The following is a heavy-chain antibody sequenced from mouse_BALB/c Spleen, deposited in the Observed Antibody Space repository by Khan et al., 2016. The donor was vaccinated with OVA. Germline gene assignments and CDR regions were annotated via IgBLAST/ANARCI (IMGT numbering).Heavy chain of an antibody. J-gene: IGHJ2*01. V-gene: IGHV1-7*01. CDR1: GYTFTTYW. CDR3: TRDRIDY. Sequence: QVQLKQSGAELAKPGASVKMSCKASGYTFTTYWMHWVKQRPGQGLEWIGYINPTSGYTYYNEKFKDKATLSADKSSSTAYMQLSSLTSEDSAVYYCTRDRIDYWGQGTTLTVSS. CDR2: INPTSGYT.